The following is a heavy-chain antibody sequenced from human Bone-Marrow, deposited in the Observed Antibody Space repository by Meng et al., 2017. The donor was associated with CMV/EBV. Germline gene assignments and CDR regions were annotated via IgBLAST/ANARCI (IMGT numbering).Heavy chain of an antibody. V-gene: IGHV3-7*01. CDR1: GFTFSSYW. D-gene: IGHD3-3*01. J-gene: IGHJ6*02. Sequence: GGSLRLSCAASGFTFSSYWMSWVRQAPGKGLEWVANIKQDGSEKYYVDSVKGRFTISRDNAKNSLYLQMNSLRAEDTAVYYCARDSSTYDFWSGYYAHYYGMDVWGQGTTVTVSS. CDR3: ARDSSTYDFWSGYYAHYYGMDV. CDR2: IKQDGSEK.